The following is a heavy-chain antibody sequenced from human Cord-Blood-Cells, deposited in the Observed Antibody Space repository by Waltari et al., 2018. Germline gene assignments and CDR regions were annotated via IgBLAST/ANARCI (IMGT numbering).Heavy chain of an antibody. Sequence: EVQLVESGGGLVQPGRSLRLSCPASGFTFDDYAMHWVRQAPGKGRERISGISWESGSISYADSGTVRFTISRDNAKHALYLHMNSLRAEDTALYYSAKHIRDWGQGTLVTVSS. J-gene: IGHJ4*02. D-gene: IGHD4-17*01. CDR1: GFTFDDYA. CDR2: ISWESGSI. V-gene: IGHV3-9*01. CDR3: AKHIRD.